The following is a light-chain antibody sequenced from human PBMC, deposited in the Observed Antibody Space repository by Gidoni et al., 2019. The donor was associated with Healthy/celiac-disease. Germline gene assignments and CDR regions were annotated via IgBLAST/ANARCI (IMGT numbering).Light chain of an antibody. J-gene: IGKJ3*01. CDR2: DAS. CDR1: QSVSSY. V-gene: IGKV3-11*01. CDR3: QQRSNFT. Sequence: EIVSTQSPATLSLSPGERATLSCRASQSVSSYLAWYQQKPGQAPRLLIYDASNRATGIPARFSGSGSGTDFTLTISSLEPEDFAVYYCQQRSNFTFGPXTKVDIK.